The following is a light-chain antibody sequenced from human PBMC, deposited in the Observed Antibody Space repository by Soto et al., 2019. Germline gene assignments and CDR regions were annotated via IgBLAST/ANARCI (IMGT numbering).Light chain of an antibody. Sequence: QSVLTQPPSASGTPGQRVTISCSGSSSNIGSNYVYWYHQLPGTAPKLVIYNNNQRPSGVPDRFSGSKSGTSASLAITGLRSDDEADYYCATWDDDLYTPIIGGGTKLTVL. J-gene: IGLJ2*01. V-gene: IGLV1-47*02. CDR1: SSNIGSNY. CDR3: ATWDDDLYTPI. CDR2: NNN.